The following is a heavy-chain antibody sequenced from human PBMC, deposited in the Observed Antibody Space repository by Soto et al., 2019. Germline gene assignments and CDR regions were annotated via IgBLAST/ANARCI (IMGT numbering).Heavy chain of an antibody. CDR3: ARGGGVGVAGSAAFDM. Sequence: QLHLVQSGAVVKKPGASVTVSCSASGYPVTAYYMHWVRQAPGRGLEWMGGINPATGAAKYTQTFQGRVTITRDTSTSTVFMGLSGLASEDTSVFYCARGGGVGVAGSAAFDMWGQGTVVTVSS. CDR1: GYPVTAYY. CDR2: INPATGAA. J-gene: IGHJ3*02. V-gene: IGHV1-2*02. D-gene: IGHD3-3*01.